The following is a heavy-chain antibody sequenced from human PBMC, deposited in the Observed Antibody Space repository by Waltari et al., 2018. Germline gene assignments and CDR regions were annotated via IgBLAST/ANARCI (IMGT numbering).Heavy chain of an antibody. Sequence: QVQLQESGPGLVKPSQTLSLTCTVSGGSISSGGYYWSWIRQHPGKGLEWIGYIYYRGSIYYNPSIECRVTRTVDTSKNQFSLKLSSVTAADTAVYYCAREFWRGAATGYAFDIWGQGTMVTVSS. D-gene: IGHD3-10*01. J-gene: IGHJ3*02. CDR3: AREFWRGAATGYAFDI. V-gene: IGHV4-31*03. CDR2: IYYRGSI. CDR1: GGSISSGGYY.